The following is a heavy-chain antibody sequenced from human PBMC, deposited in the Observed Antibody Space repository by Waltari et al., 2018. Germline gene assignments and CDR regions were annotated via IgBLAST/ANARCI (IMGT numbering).Heavy chain of an antibody. J-gene: IGHJ5*02. CDR1: GYTFTSYG. D-gene: IGHD3-10*01. Sequence: QVQLVQSGAEVKKPGASVKVSCKASGYTFTSYGISWVRQAPGQGLEWMGWISAYNGNTNYAQKLQGRVTMTTETSTSTAYMELGSRRSDDTAVYYCARGGGLYYYGSGSYYMDWFDPWGQGTLVTVSS. V-gene: IGHV1-18*01. CDR3: ARGGGLYYYGSGSYYMDWFDP. CDR2: ISAYNGNT.